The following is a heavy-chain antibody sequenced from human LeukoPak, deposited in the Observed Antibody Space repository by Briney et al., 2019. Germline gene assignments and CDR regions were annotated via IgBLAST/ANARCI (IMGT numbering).Heavy chain of an antibody. V-gene: IGHV4-59*08. D-gene: IGHD3-10*01. CDR2: IYYSGST. CDR1: GGSISSYY. J-gene: IGHJ4*02. CDR3: ARLVLAASPMVRGVFDY. Sequence: PSETLSLTCTVSGGSISSYYWSWIRQPPGKGLEGIGYIYYSGSTNYNPSLTSRVTISVDTSKNQFSLKLSSVTAADTAVYYCARLVLAASPMVRGVFDYWGQGTLVTVSS.